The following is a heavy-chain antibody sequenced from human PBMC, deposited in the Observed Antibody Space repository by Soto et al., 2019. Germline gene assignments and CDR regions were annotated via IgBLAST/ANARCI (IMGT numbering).Heavy chain of an antibody. D-gene: IGHD6-13*01. CDR1: GYTFTGYY. CDR2: INPNSGGT. V-gene: IGHV1-2*02. J-gene: IGHJ6*02. Sequence: GASVKVSCKASGYTFTGYYMHWVRQAPGQGLEWMGWINPNSGGTNYAQKFQGRVTMTRDTSISTAYMELSRLRSDDTAVYYCASRGSSWYSYYYYYGMDVWGQGTTVTVSS. CDR3: ASRGSSWYSYYYYYGMDV.